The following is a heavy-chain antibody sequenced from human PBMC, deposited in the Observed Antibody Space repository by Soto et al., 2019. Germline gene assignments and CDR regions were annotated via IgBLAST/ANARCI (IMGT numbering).Heavy chain of an antibody. V-gene: IGHV1-46*01. CDR1: GYTFTSYY. CDR3: ARGGGGATPFNLYYYYGMDV. D-gene: IGHD1-26*01. CDR2: INSSGGST. Sequence: ASVKVSCKAPGYTFTSYYMHWVRQAPGQGLEWMGIINSSGGSTSYAQKFQGRVTMTRDTSTSTVYMELSSLRSEDTAVYYCARGGGGATPFNLYYYYGMDVWGQGTTVTVSS. J-gene: IGHJ6*02.